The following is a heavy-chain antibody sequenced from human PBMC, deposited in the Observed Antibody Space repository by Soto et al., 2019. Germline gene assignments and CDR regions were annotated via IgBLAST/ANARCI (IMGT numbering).Heavy chain of an antibody. CDR1: GGPISGGGYS. D-gene: IGHD3-10*01. CDR2: IYNSGST. J-gene: IGHJ4*02. Sequence: SETLSLSCAVPGGPISGGGYSWSCIRQPPWRGLEWIWYIYNSGSTYYNPSLKSRCTISVDRSKNQFSLKMSSVTAADTAVYYCASGPAYYGSGSYFHWPFDYWGQGTLVTVSS. CDR3: ASGPAYYGSGSYFHWPFDY. V-gene: IGHV4-30-2*01.